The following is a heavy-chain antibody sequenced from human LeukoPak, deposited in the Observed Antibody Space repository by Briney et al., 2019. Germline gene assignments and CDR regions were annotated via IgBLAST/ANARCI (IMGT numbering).Heavy chain of an antibody. J-gene: IGHJ4*02. Sequence: SVKGRFTISRDNSKNTLYLQMNSLRAEDTAVYYCARGDCSTTSCYTGYWGQGTLVTVSS. V-gene: IGHV3-30*01. D-gene: IGHD2-2*02. CDR3: ARGDCSTTSCYTGY.